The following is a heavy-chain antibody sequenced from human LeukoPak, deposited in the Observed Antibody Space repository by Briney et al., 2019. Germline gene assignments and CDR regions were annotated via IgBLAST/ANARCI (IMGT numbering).Heavy chain of an antibody. CDR3: ALTGDAFDI. CDR2: IYHSGST. J-gene: IGHJ3*02. D-gene: IGHD7-27*01. CDR1: GGSISIYY. Sequence: PSETLSLTCTVSGGSISIYYWSWIRQPPGKGLEWIGYIYHSGSTYYNPSLKSRVTISVDRSKNQFSLKLSSVTAADTAVYYCALTGDAFDIWGQGTMVTVSS. V-gene: IGHV4-59*04.